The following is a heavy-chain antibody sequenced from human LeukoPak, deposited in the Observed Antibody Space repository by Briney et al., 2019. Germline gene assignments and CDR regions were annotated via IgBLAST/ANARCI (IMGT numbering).Heavy chain of an antibody. D-gene: IGHD4-17*01. CDR3: ARGHHGDYYFDY. CDR2: INHSGST. V-gene: IGHV4-30-2*01. Sequence: SQTLSLTCTVSGGSISSGGYYWSWIRQPPGKGLEWIGEINHSGSTNYNPSLKSRVTISVDTSKNQFSLKLSSVTAADTAVYYCARGHHGDYYFDYWGQGTLVTVSS. J-gene: IGHJ4*02. CDR1: GGSISSGGYY.